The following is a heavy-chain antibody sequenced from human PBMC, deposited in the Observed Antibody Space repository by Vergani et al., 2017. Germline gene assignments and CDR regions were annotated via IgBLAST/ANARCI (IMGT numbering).Heavy chain of an antibody. J-gene: IGHJ4*02. D-gene: IGHD3-22*01. CDR3: ARLYGRDSSGSKYFDY. Sequence: EVQLVQSGAEVKKPGESLKISCQISGYSFTNYWIGWVRQMPGKGLEWMGIIHPAYSDTSYRPSFQGQVTISVDKSISTAYLQRSSLRASDSAMYYCARLYGRDSSGSKYFDYWGQGTLVTVSS. CDR1: GYSFTNYW. V-gene: IGHV5-51*01. CDR2: IHPAYSDT.